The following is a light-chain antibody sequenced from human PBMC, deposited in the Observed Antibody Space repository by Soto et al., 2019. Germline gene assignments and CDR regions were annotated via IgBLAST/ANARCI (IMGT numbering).Light chain of an antibody. J-gene: IGKJ1*01. Sequence: DIHMTQSPSTLSATVGDRVTITCRASQSISSWLAWYQQKPGKAPKLLIYAASSLQSGVPSRFSGSGSGTDFTLTISSLQPEDFATYYCQQSYSTPWTFGQGSKVDIK. CDR3: QQSYSTPWT. V-gene: IGKV1-39*01. CDR1: QSISSW. CDR2: AAS.